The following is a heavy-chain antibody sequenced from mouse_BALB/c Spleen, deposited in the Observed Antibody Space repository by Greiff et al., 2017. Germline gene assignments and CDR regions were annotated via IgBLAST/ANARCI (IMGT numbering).Heavy chain of an antibody. CDR2: ISSGGGST. Sequence: VQLKESGGGLVKPGGSLKLSCAASGFAFSSYDMSWVRQTPEKRLEWVAYISSGGGSTYYPDTVKGRFTISRDNAKNTLYLQMSSLKSEDTAMYYCARQGLLPFDYWGQGTTLTVSS. V-gene: IGHV5-12-1*01. CDR1: GFAFSSYD. D-gene: IGHD3-1*01. J-gene: IGHJ2*01. CDR3: ARQGLLPFDY.